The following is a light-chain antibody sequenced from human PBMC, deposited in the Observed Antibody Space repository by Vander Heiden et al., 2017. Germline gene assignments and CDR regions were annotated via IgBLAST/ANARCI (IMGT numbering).Light chain of an antibody. CDR2: SAS. J-gene: IGKJ2*01. CDR3: QQSYNTPHT. Sequence: DIQMTQSPSSLSASVGDRVTIPCRASQSIISYLNWYQQKPGKAPKLLIYSASSLKSGVPARFSGSGSGTDFTLTISRLQPEDFATYYCQQSYNTPHTFGQGTKLEIK. V-gene: IGKV1-39*01. CDR1: QSIISY.